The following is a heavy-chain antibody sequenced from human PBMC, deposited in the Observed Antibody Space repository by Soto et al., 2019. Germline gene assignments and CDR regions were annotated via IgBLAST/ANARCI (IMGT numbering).Heavy chain of an antibody. CDR3: ARVGPYGDYAKTLDY. CDR2: INPSGGST. V-gene: IGHV1-46*01. Sequence: ASVEVSRKASGYTFTSYDMDCARQSPGQGLEWMGIINPSGGSTSYAQKFQGRVTMTRDTSTSTVYMELSSLRSEDTAVYYCARVGPYGDYAKTLDYWGQGTLVTVSS. J-gene: IGHJ4*02. D-gene: IGHD4-17*01. CDR1: GYTFTSYD.